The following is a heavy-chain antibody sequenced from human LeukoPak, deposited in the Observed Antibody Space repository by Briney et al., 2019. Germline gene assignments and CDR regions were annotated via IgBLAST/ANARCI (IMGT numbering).Heavy chain of an antibody. CDR3: ARLPASSAMRGDF. J-gene: IGHJ4*02. CDR1: GSTFSNSI. CDR2: IYPDDYET. Sequence: RQKSLQISCKGSGSTFSNSIIGWVRQQPGKGLEWMGIIYPDDYETRYSPSFQGQVTISAHKSISPAYLQWSSLTASDTAMYYCARLPASSAMRGDFWGQGTLVTVSS. D-gene: IGHD2-2*01. V-gene: IGHV5-51*01.